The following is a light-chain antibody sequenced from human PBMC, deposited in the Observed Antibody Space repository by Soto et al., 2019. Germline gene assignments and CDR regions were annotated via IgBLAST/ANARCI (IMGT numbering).Light chain of an antibody. V-gene: IGLV1-40*01. CDR3: QSYDRSLGGYV. J-gene: IGLJ1*01. Sequence: RGTISCTGSSSNIGAGFYVHGYQLLPGTAPKLLIFGNINRPSGVPDRFSGSKSGTSASLAIAGLQAEDEADYYCQSYDRSLGGYVFGTGTKVTVL. CDR2: GNI. CDR1: SSNIGAGFY.